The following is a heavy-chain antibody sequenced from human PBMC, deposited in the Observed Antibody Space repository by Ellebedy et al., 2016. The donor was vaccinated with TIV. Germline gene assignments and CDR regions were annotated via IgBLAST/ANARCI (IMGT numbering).Heavy chain of an antibody. CDR1: GGTFSSYA. Sequence: AASVKVSCKASGGTFSSYAISWVRQAPGQGLEWMGRIIPILGIADYAQNFQGRVTFTADKSTSTAYMELSSLRSEDTAVYYCARWAGSSGSFQGPYDYWGQGTLDAVSS. D-gene: IGHD1-26*01. CDR3: ARWAGSSGSFQGPYDY. J-gene: IGHJ4*02. V-gene: IGHV1-69*04. CDR2: IIPILGIA.